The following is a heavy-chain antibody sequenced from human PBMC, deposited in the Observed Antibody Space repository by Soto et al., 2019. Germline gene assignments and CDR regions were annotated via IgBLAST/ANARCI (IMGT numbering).Heavy chain of an antibody. Sequence: VASVKVSCKASGGTFSSYTISWVRQAPGQGLEWMGGIIPILGIANYAQKFQGRVTITADKSTSTAYMELSSLRSEDTAVYYCARDQNNGGYYYGSGSSGAFDIWGQGTMVTVSS. V-gene: IGHV1-69*10. CDR2: IIPILGIA. J-gene: IGHJ3*02. CDR1: GGTFSSYT. D-gene: IGHD3-10*01. CDR3: ARDQNNGGYYYGSGSSGAFDI.